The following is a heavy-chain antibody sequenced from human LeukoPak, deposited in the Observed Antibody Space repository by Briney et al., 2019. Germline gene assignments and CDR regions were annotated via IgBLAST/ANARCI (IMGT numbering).Heavy chain of an antibody. CDR1: GYTFTSYG. D-gene: IGHD3-22*01. Sequence: EASVKVSCKASGYTFTSYGISWVRQAPGQGLEWMGRISAYNGNTNYAQKLQGRVTMTTDTSTSTAYMELRSLRSDDTAVYYCARDGRITMIVVVYHDAFDIWGQGTMVTVSS. V-gene: IGHV1-18*01. J-gene: IGHJ3*02. CDR2: ISAYNGNT. CDR3: ARDGRITMIVVVYHDAFDI.